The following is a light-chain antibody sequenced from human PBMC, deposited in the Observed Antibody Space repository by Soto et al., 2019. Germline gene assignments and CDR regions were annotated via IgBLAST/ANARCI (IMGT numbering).Light chain of an antibody. CDR3: CSDAGSSLV. J-gene: IGLJ3*02. CDR1: SSDVGSYNL. Sequence: QSALTQPASVSGSPGQSITISCTGTSSDVGSYNLVSWYQQHPGKAPKLMIYEGSKRPSGVSNRFSGSKSGNTASLTISGLHAEDEADYYCCSDAGSSLVFGGGTKLTVL. CDR2: EGS. V-gene: IGLV2-23*01.